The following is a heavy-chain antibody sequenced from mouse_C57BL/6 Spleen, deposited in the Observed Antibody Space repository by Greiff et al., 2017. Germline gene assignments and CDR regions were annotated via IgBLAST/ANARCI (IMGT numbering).Heavy chain of an antibody. D-gene: IGHD1-1*01. CDR3: ARYYYGSSYWYFDV. J-gene: IGHJ1*03. CDR2: IYPGDGDT. V-gene: IGHV1-82*01. CDR1: GYAFSSSW. Sequence: VKVVESGPELVKPGASVKISCKASGYAFSSSWMNWVKQRPGKGLEWIGRIYPGDGDTNYNGKFKGKATLTADKSSSTAYMQLSSLTSEDSAVYFCARYYYGSSYWYFDVWGTGTTVTVSS.